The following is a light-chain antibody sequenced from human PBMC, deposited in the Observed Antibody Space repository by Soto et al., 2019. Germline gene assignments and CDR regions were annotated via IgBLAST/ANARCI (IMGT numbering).Light chain of an antibody. Sequence: EIVLTQSPGTLSLSPGERATLSCRASQSVSSSYLAWYQQKPGQAPRLLIYGASSRATGIPDRFSGSGSGTDFILTITSLEPEDFAVYYCQHYGSSPPITFGQGTRLEIK. CDR3: QHYGSSPPIT. CDR1: QSVSSSY. V-gene: IGKV3-20*01. CDR2: GAS. J-gene: IGKJ5*01.